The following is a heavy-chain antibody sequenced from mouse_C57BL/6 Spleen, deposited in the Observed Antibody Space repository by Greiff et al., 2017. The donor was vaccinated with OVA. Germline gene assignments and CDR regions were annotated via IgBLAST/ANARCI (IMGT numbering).Heavy chain of an antibody. CDR1: GYTFTSYW. V-gene: IGHV1-64*01. CDR2: IHPNSGST. CDR3: ARWGTTVEDY. J-gene: IGHJ2*01. D-gene: IGHD1-1*01. Sequence: QVQLQQSGAELVKPGASVKLSCKASGYTFTSYWMHWVKQRPGQGLEWIGMIHPNSGSTNYNEKFKSKATLTVDKSSSTAYMQLSSLTSEDSAVYYCARWGTTVEDYWGQGTTLTVSS.